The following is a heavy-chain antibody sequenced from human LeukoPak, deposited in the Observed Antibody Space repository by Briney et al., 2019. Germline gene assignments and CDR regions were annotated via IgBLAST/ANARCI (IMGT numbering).Heavy chain of an antibody. J-gene: IGHJ4*02. CDR3: ARDRYSYGLYYFDY. CDR1: GGTFSSYA. V-gene: IGHV1-2*02. CDR2: INPNSGGT. Sequence: ASVKVSCKASGGTFSSYAISWVRQAPGQGLEWMGWINPNSGGTNYAQKFQGRVTMTRDTSISTAYMELSRLRSDDTAVYYCARDRYSYGLYYFDYWGQGTLVTVSS. D-gene: IGHD5-18*01.